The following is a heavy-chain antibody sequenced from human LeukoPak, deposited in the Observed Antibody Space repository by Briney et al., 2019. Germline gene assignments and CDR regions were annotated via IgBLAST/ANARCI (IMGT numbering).Heavy chain of an antibody. J-gene: IGHJ4*02. CDR3: ARDPETGITGTTNY. D-gene: IGHD1-7*01. V-gene: IGHV3-7*01. CDR1: GFTFSSYW. CDR2: IKQDGSEK. Sequence: GGSLRLSCAASGFTFSSYWMSWVRQAPGKGLEWMANIKQDGSEKYYVDSVKGRFTISRDNAKNSLYLQMNSLRAEDTAVYYCARDPETGITGTTNYWGQGTLVTVSS.